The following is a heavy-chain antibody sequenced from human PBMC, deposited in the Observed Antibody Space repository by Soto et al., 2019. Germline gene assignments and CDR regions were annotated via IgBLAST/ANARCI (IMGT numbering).Heavy chain of an antibody. J-gene: IGHJ6*02. CDR1: GGSISSYY. V-gene: IGHV4-59*01. D-gene: IGHD6-6*01. Sequence: SETLSLTCTVSGGSISSYYWSWIRQPPGKGLEWIGYIYYSGSTNYNPSLKSRVTISVDTSKNQFSLKLSSVTAADTAVYYCARDHPYSRSNYGMDVWGQGTTVTVSS. CDR2: IYYSGST. CDR3: ARDHPYSRSNYGMDV.